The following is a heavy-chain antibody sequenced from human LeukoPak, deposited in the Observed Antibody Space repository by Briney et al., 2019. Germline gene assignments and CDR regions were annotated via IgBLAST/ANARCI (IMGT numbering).Heavy chain of an antibody. CDR1: GGSFSGYF. J-gene: IGHJ3*02. V-gene: IGHV4-34*01. CDR2: INHSGST. D-gene: IGHD3-22*01. CDR3: ARDSPPYYYDSSGYYAFDI. Sequence: SETLSLTCAVYGGSFSGYFWSWIRQPPGKGLEWIGEINHSGSTNYNPSLKSRGTISVDTSKNQFSLNLSSVTAADTAVYYCARDSPPYYYDSSGYYAFDIWGQGTMVTVSS.